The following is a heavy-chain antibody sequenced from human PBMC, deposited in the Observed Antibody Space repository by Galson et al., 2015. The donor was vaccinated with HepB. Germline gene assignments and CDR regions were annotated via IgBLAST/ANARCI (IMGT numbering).Heavy chain of an antibody. Sequence: SLRLSCAASGFAFDDYAMHWVRQAPGKGLEWVSLITWDGRSTHYTDSVKGRFTISRDNSKNSLYLQMNSLRPEDTALYYCAKDGRKLVGNYYYYGMDVWGQGTTVAVSS. V-gene: IGHV3-43D*04. CDR3: AKDGRKLVGNYYYYGMDV. CDR1: GFAFDDYA. D-gene: IGHD1-1*01. CDR2: ITWDGRST. J-gene: IGHJ6*02.